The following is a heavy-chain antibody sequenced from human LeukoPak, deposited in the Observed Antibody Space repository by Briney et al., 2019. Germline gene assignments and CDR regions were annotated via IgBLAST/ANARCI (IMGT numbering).Heavy chain of an antibody. Sequence: GGSLRLSCAASGFTFSSYAMHWVRQAPGKGLEWVAVISYDGSNKYYADSVKGRFTISRDNSKNTLYLQMNSLRAEDTAVYHCARGFPSIVVVVAATPGFDYWGQGTLVTVSS. CDR2: ISYDGSNK. CDR3: ARGFPSIVVVVAATPGFDY. D-gene: IGHD2-15*01. CDR1: GFTFSSYA. J-gene: IGHJ4*02. V-gene: IGHV3-30*04.